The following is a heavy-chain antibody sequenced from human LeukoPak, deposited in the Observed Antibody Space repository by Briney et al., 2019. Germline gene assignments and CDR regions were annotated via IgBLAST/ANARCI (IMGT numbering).Heavy chain of an antibody. Sequence: GGSLRLSCAASGFTFSSYEMNWVRQAPGKGLEWVANIRQDGSEKQYVDSVKGRFTISRDNAKNSLYLQMNSLRAEDMAVFFCVRESRSGTSYWGQGTLVTVSS. CDR2: IRQDGSEK. D-gene: IGHD3-10*01. CDR1: GFTFSSYE. CDR3: VRESRSGTSY. J-gene: IGHJ4*02. V-gene: IGHV3-7*01.